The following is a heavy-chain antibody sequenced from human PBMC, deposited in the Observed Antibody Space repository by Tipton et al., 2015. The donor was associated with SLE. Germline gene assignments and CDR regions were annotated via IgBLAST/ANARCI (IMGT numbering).Heavy chain of an antibody. Sequence: TLSLTCTVSYGSISTYSYYWGWIRQSPGKGPAWIGTISYSGNTYSNPSLKSRGTISADTSKNQFSLKLSFVTAADTAVYYCARDGGQRVVSGTYDFYYYGLDVWGQGTTVTVSS. CDR1: YGSISTYSYY. CDR2: ISYSGNT. V-gene: IGHV4-39*02. D-gene: IGHD6-13*01. CDR3: ARDGGQRVVSGTYDFYYYGLDV. J-gene: IGHJ6*02.